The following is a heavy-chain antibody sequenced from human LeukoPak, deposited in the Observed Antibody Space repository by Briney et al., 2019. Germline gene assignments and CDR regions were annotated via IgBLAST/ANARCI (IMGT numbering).Heavy chain of an antibody. Sequence: GGSLRLSCAASGFTFSSYWMSWVRQAPGKGLEWVANIKQDGSDKYYVESVKGRFTISRDNAKKSLYLQMNSLRAEDTAVYYCAKYDSSGSFDYWGQGTLVTVSS. CDR3: AKYDSSGSFDY. D-gene: IGHD3-22*01. CDR1: GFTFSSYW. J-gene: IGHJ4*02. CDR2: IKQDGSDK. V-gene: IGHV3-7*01.